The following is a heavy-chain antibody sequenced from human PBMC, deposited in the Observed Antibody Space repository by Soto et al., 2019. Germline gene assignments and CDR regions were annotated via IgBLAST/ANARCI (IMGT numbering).Heavy chain of an antibody. CDR2: IYPGDSDT. CDR3: ARHPCGGDCYYYYYGMDV. J-gene: IGHJ6*02. CDR1: GYSFTRYW. D-gene: IGHD2-21*02. Sequence: GESLKISCKGSGYSFTRYWIGWVRQMPGKSLEWMGIIYPGDSDTRYSPSFQGQVTISADKSISTAYLQWSSLKASDTAMYYCARHPCGGDCYYYYYGMDVWGQGTTVTV. V-gene: IGHV5-51*01.